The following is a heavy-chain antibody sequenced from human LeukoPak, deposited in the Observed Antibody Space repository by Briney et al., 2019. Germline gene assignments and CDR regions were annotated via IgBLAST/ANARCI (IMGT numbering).Heavy chain of an antibody. CDR2: IRYDVSNK. D-gene: IGHD2-2*02. J-gene: IGHJ4*02. CDR1: GFTFSSYG. Sequence: GGSLRLSCAASGFTFSSYGLHWVRQAPGKGLEWVAFIRYDVSNKYYADSVKGRFTISRDNSKNTLYLQMNSLRAEDTAVYYCAKSGGRYCSSTSYYTGMRYWGQGTLVTVSS. V-gene: IGHV3-30*02. CDR3: AKSGGRYCSSTSYYTGMRY.